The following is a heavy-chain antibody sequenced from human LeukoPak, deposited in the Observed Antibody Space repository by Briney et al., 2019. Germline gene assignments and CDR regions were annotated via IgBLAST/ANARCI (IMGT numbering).Heavy chain of an antibody. CDR3: ARGGSGISNAFNI. Sequence: PSETLSLTCSVSGGSISSYYWSWIRQPPGKGLEWIGYLYYSGSTNSNPSLKSRVTMSVDTSKNQFSLKLRSVTAADTAVYYCARGGSGISNAFNIWGQGTMVTVSS. CDR2: LYYSGST. J-gene: IGHJ3*02. V-gene: IGHV4-59*01. CDR1: GGSISSYY. D-gene: IGHD3-10*01.